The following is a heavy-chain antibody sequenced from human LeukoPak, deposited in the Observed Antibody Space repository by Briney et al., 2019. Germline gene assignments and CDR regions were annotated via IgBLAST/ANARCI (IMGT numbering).Heavy chain of an antibody. V-gene: IGHV3-23*01. Sequence: QPGGSLTLSCAASGFTFSRNARNWVRQAPGKGLEWVAAISGNGLGTYYAGCVKGRFNISRGNSRNTLYLQMNRLRIADTAFYYCAKDANYLRSSGYLIPIDFWGQGTLVTVSS. J-gene: IGHJ4*02. D-gene: IGHD3-22*01. CDR1: GFTFSRNA. CDR2: ISGNGLGT. CDR3: AKDANYLRSSGYLIPIDF.